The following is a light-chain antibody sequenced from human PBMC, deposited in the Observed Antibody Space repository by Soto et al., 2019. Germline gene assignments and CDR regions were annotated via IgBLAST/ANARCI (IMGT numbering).Light chain of an antibody. J-gene: IGKJ2*01. V-gene: IGKV1-39*01. CDR2: AAS. Sequence: DMQMTQSPSSLSASVGDRVTITCRTSQSISNYLNWYQQKPGKAPKLLIYAASSLQSGVPSRFSGSGSGTDFTLTVSSLQPKDFATYYCQQSFRTPYTFGQGTKLEI. CDR3: QQSFRTPYT. CDR1: QSISNY.